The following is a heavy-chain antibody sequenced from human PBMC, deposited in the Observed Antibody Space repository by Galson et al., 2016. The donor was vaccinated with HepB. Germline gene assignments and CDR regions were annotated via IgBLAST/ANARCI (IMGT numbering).Heavy chain of an antibody. Sequence: SLRLSCAASGFTFSSYAMSWVRQAPGKGLEWVSAIHLGGNDIYYADSVKGRFTISRDDYNSMLYLQMNRLRAEDTAVYYCTKHEVRTHDYWGQGTLVTVSS. CDR3: TKHEVRTHDY. CDR1: GFTFSSYA. D-gene: IGHD3-22*01. V-gene: IGHV3-23*01. CDR2: IHLGGNDI. J-gene: IGHJ4*02.